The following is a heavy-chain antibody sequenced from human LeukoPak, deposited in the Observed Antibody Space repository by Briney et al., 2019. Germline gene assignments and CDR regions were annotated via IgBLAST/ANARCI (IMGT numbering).Heavy chain of an antibody. Sequence: SEPLSLTCTVSNVSISSGSHYWNWIRQPAGKGLEWIVRLYAGGRSNYNPSLRSRVTISVDTSKNQFSLRLSSVTATDTGVYYCASDHSGWLGLGYWGQGTLVSVSS. D-gene: IGHD6-19*01. J-gene: IGHJ4*02. V-gene: IGHV4-61*02. CDR3: ASDHSGWLGLGY. CDR2: LYAGGRS. CDR1: NVSISSGSHY.